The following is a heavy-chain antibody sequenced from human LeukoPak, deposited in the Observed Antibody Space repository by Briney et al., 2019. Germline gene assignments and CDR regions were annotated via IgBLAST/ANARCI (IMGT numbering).Heavy chain of an antibody. CDR3: ARRSRGVAGTYYFDY. V-gene: IGHV5-51*01. Sequence: GESLKISCKGSGYSFTSYWIGWVRQMPGKGLEWMGIIYPGDSDTRYSPSFQGQVTISADKSISTAYLQWSSLKASDTAMYYCARRSRGVAGTYYFDYWGQGTLVTVSS. D-gene: IGHD6-19*01. CDR2: IYPGDSDT. J-gene: IGHJ4*02. CDR1: GYSFTSYW.